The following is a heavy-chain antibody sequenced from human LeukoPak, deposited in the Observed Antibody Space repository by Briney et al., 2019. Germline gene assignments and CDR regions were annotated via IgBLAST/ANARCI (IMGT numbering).Heavy chain of an antibody. Sequence: ASVKVSCKASGYTFTSYGISWVRQAPGQGLEWMGWINPNSGGTNYAQKFQGRVTMTRDTSISTAYMELSRLRSDDTAVYYCARESGSGSYVDYWGQGTLVTVSS. D-gene: IGHD1-26*01. V-gene: IGHV1-2*02. CDR3: ARESGSGSYVDY. J-gene: IGHJ4*02. CDR1: GYTFTSYG. CDR2: INPNSGGT.